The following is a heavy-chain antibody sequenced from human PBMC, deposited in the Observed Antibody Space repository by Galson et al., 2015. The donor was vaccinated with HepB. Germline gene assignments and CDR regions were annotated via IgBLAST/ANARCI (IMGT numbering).Heavy chain of an antibody. D-gene: IGHD6-13*01. V-gene: IGHV3-30*18. J-gene: IGHJ6*02. CDR1: GFTFSGYG. CDR3: AEGHSTAWQYYYYGVDV. Sequence: SLRLSCAASGFTFSGYGMHWVRQAPGKGLEWVAVISFDGSNEYHADSVKGRFTISRDNSKNTLFLQMNSLRAEDTAVYYCAEGHSTAWQYYYYGVDVWGQGTSVTVSS. CDR2: ISFDGSNE.